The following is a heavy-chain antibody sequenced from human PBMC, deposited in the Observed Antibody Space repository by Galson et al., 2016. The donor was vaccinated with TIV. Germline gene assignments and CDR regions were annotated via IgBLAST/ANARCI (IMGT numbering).Heavy chain of an antibody. CDR3: ASLASCGGDFYYVAS. V-gene: IGHV1-8*01. J-gene: IGHJ5*02. D-gene: IGHD2-21*02. Sequence: SVKVSCKASGYTFTNSEMNWVRQATGQGLEWMGWVIPNSGKTSYAQKFQGRLTMTRDTSISTAYMELRSLRSDDTAVYYCASLASCGGDFYYVASWGQGTRVTVSS. CDR2: VIPNSGKT. CDR1: GYTFTNSE.